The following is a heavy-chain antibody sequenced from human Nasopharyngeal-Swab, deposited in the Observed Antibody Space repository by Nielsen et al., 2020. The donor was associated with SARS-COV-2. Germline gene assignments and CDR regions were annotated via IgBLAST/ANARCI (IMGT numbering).Heavy chain of an antibody. J-gene: IGHJ3*02. CDR1: GFTFDDYA. V-gene: IGHV3-9*01. CDR2: ISWNSGSI. CDR3: AKGQSSGWYATNDAFDI. Sequence: SLKISCAVSGFTFDDYAMHWVRQAPGKGLEWVSGISWNSGSIGYADSVKGRFTISRDNAKNSLYLQMNSLRAEDTALYYCAKGQSSGWYATNDAFDIWGQGTMVTVSS. D-gene: IGHD6-19*01.